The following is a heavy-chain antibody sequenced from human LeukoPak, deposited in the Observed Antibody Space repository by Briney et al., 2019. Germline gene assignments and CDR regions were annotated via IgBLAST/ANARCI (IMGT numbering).Heavy chain of an antibody. V-gene: IGHV3-48*01. CDR1: GFTFSNYS. CDR2: ISSSSSIR. CDR3: AKIFVELRYFQDY. Sequence: PGGSLRLSCAASGFTFSNYSMNWVRQAPGKGLEWVSYISSSSSIRYYADSVKGRFTISRDNAKNSLYLQMNSLRAEDTAVYHCAKIFVELRYFQDYWGQGTLVTVSS. D-gene: IGHD3-9*01. J-gene: IGHJ4*02.